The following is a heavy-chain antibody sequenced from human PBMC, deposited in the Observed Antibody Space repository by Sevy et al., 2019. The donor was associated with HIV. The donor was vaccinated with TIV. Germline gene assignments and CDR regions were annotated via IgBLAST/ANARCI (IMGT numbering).Heavy chain of an antibody. CDR2: ISYDGSNK. D-gene: IGHD3-22*01. CDR3: ARDQYYYDSSGYLLPPDY. Sequence: GGSLRLSCAASGFTFSSYAMHWVRQAPGKGLEWVAVISYDGSNKYYADSVKGRFTISRDNSKNTLYLQMNSLRAEDTAVYYCARDQYYYDSSGYLLPPDYWGQGTLVTVSS. J-gene: IGHJ4*02. V-gene: IGHV3-30-3*01. CDR1: GFTFSSYA.